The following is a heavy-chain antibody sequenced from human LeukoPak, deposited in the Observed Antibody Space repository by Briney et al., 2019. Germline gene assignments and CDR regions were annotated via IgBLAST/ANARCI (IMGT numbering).Heavy chain of an antibody. Sequence: GGSLRLSCAASGFTFSSYGMHWVRQAPGKGLEWVAVIWYDGSNKYYADSVKGRFTISRDNSKNTLYLQMKRLRAEDTAVYYWAKPRGSRGYRYVYVDYWGQGPLVTVSS. CDR3: AKPRGSRGYRYVYVDY. V-gene: IGHV3-33*06. CDR2: IWYDGSNK. J-gene: IGHJ4*02. CDR1: GFTFSSYG. D-gene: IGHD5-18*01.